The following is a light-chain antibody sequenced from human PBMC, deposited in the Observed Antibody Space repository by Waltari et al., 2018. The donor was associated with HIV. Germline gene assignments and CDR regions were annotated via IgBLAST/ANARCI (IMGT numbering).Light chain of an antibody. V-gene: IGKV1-9*01. CDR2: GAS. Sequence: DIHLTQSPSILSASVGERVTITCRASQGISSYVAWYQQKPGKAPKRLIYGASTLQGGVPSRFSGSGSGTDFTLTINSLQPEDFATYYCQQIKSVPLTFGGGTKVDMK. J-gene: IGKJ4*01. CDR3: QQIKSVPLT. CDR1: QGISSY.